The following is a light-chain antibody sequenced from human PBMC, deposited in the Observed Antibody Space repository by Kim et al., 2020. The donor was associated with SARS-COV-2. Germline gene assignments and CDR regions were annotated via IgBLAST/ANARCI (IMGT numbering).Light chain of an antibody. CDR2: DAS. CDR1: QSVSNSR. CDR3: QQYCASSLT. Sequence: SPGERATLSCRASQSVSNSRLAWYQQKPGQAPRLLIYDASSRATGITDRFSGSGSGTDFTLTISRLEPEDFAVYYCQQYCASSLTFGGGTKVDIK. V-gene: IGKV3-20*01. J-gene: IGKJ4*01.